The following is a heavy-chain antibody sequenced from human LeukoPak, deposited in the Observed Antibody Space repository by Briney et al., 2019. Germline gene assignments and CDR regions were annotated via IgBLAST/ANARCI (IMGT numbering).Heavy chain of an antibody. CDR2: ISAYNGNT. CDR1: GYTFTSYG. V-gene: IGHV1-18*01. Sequence: ASVKVSCKASGYTFTSYGISWVRQAPGQGLEWMGWISAYNGNTNYAQKLQGRVTMTTDTSTSTAYMELRSLRSDDTAVYYCARFYGFDYRWRTSDYWGQGTLVTVSS. D-gene: IGHD3-9*01. J-gene: IGHJ4*02. CDR3: ARFYGFDYRWRTSDY.